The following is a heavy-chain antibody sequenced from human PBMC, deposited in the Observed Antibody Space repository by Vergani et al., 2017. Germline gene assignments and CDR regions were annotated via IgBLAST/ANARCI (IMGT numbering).Heavy chain of an antibody. J-gene: IGHJ4*02. CDR3: AKVWRPSGGWYEAALDYFDL. V-gene: IGHV3-30*02. Sequence: QVQLVESGGGVVQPGGSLRHSCAASGFDFSDYAMHWVRQAPGKGLEWISYINVDGRTKYYSDSVKGRFTVSRDNSGNTLFLQMSALTTDDTGIYYCAKVWRPSGGWYEAALDYFDLWGQGTLVTVSS. CDR2: INVDGRTK. D-gene: IGHD6-19*01. CDR1: GFDFSDYA.